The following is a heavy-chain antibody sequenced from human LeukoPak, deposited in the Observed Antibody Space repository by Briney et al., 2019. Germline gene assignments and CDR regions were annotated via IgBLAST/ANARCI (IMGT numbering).Heavy chain of an antibody. CDR3: ASHYSSGSYRYTGSFDS. J-gene: IGHJ4*02. Sequence: PSETLSLTCAVYGGSFSDYYRSWIRQPPGKGLEWIGEINYSGTTNYSPSLKSRVSISVDTSKNQFSLKLNSVTAADAAMYYCASHYSSGSYRYTGSFDSWGQGMLVNVSS. V-gene: IGHV4-34*01. D-gene: IGHD3-16*02. CDR1: GGSFSDYY. CDR2: INYSGTT.